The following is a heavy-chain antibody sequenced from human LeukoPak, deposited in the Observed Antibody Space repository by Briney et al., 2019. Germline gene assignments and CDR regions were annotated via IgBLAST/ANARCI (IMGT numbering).Heavy chain of an antibody. D-gene: IGHD3-16*01. V-gene: IGHV1-2*02. J-gene: IGHJ3*02. Sequence: ASVKVSCKASGYTFTGYYIHWVRQAPGQGLEWMGWINPNSGGTNYAQKFQGRVTMTRDTSMSTAYMELSGLRSDDTAVYYCARVVGWGTFDIWGQGTMVTVSS. CDR1: GYTFTGYY. CDR2: INPNSGGT. CDR3: ARVVGWGTFDI.